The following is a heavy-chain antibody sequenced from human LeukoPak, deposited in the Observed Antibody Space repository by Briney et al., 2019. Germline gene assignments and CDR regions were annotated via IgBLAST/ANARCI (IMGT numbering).Heavy chain of an antibody. D-gene: IGHD3-9*01. CDR3: AKDLYDILTGYYPFDY. J-gene: IGHJ4*02. CDR2: ISGSGEST. Sequence: GGSLRLSCAASGFTFSSYAMIWVRQAPGKGLEWVSAISGSGESTYYADSVRGRFTISRDNSKNTLYLQMNSLRAEDTAVYYCAKDLYDILTGYYPFDYWGQGTLVTVSS. V-gene: IGHV3-23*01. CDR1: GFTFSSYA.